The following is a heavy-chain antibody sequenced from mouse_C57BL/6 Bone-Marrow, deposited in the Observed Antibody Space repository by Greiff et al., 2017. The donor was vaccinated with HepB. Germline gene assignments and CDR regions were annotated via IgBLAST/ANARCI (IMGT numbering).Heavy chain of an antibody. Sequence: EVHLVESGPGLAKPSQTLSLTCSVTGYSITSDYWNWIRKFPGNKLEYMGYISYSGSTYYNPSLKSRISITRDTSKNQYYLQLNSVTTEDTATYYCARGYYYGSSDYYAMDYWGQGTSVTVSS. D-gene: IGHD1-1*01. CDR1: GYSITSDY. CDR3: ARGYYYGSSDYYAMDY. J-gene: IGHJ4*01. CDR2: ISYSGST. V-gene: IGHV3-8*01.